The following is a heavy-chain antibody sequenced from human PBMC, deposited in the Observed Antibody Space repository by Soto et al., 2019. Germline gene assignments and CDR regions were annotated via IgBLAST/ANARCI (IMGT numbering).Heavy chain of an antibody. CDR2: MNPNSGNT. CDR3: AREYGAGYSGYDFDYYYYYYMDV. CDR1: GYTFTSYD. D-gene: IGHD5-12*01. V-gene: IGHV1-8*01. Sequence: GPSVKVSWKGSGYTFTSYDINWVRQATGQGLEWMGWMNPNSGNTGYAQKFQGRVTMTRNTSISTAYMELSSLRSEDTAVYYCAREYGAGYSGYDFDYYYYYYMDVWGKGTTVTVSS. J-gene: IGHJ6*03.